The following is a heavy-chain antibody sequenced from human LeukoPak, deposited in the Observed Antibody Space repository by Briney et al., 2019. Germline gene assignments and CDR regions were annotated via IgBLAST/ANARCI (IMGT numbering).Heavy chain of an antibody. CDR1: GGSISSGGYY. Sequence: SQTLSLTCTVSGGSISSGGYYWSWIRQPPGKGLEWIGYIYHSGSTYYNPSLKSRVTISVDRSKNQFSLKLSSVTAADTAVYYCARDRSGSHRGWFDPWGQGTLVTVSS. CDR2: IYHSGST. CDR3: ARDRSGSHRGWFDP. V-gene: IGHV4-30-2*01. J-gene: IGHJ5*02. D-gene: IGHD3-3*01.